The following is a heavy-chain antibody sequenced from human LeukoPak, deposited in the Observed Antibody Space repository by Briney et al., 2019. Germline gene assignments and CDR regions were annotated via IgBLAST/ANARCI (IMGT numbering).Heavy chain of an antibody. Sequence: GASVKVSCKASGYTFTSYYMHWVRQAPGQGLEWMGIINPSGGSTSYAQKFQGRVTTTRDTSTSTVYMELSSLRSEDTAVYYCASSTGGSYFLESWGQGTLVTVSS. D-gene: IGHD1-26*01. CDR2: INPSGGST. V-gene: IGHV1-46*01. CDR1: GYTFTSYY. J-gene: IGHJ4*02. CDR3: ASSTGGSYFLES.